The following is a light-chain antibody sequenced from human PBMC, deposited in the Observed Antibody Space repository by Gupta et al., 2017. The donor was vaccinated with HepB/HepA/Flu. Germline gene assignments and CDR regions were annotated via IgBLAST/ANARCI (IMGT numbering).Light chain of an antibody. CDR2: SSN. CDR1: NTNIGSYT. Sequence: QSVLTQPPSASETPGQRVTISCSGSNTNIGSYTVNWYQQLPGTAPKLLIYSSNQRPLGVPDRFSGSKSGTSASLAISGLQSEDEADYYCAAWDDSLNGVVFGGGTKLTVL. CDR3: AAWDDSLNGVV. J-gene: IGLJ3*02. V-gene: IGLV1-44*01.